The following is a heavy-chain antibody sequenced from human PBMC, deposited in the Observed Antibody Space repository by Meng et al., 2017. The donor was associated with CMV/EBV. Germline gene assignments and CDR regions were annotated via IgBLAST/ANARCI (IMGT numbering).Heavy chain of an antibody. Sequence: SLLVSCNAAGCTFTYRYLHWVRQPAGQALQWRGSITPFTGNTNYAQTFKDRFTITRDRSMSTAYLELNSLRSEDTAMYYCARSGAIVVVLAGRDPYYYYNYYGMDVWGQGTTVTVSS. D-gene: IGHD2-2*01. CDR1: GCTFTYRY. CDR3: ARSGAIVVVLAGRDPYYYYNYYGMDV. J-gene: IGHJ6*02. CDR2: ITPFTGNT. V-gene: IGHV1-45*02.